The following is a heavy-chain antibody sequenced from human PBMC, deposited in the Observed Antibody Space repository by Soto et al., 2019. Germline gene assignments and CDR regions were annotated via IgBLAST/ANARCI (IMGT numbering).Heavy chain of an antibody. CDR2: VSAYNGNT. CDR3: AREKRGSSSSMNDY. J-gene: IGHJ4*02. Sequence: ASVKVSCKASGYTFTSYGISWVRQAPGQGLEWMGWVSAYNGNTNYAQKLQGRVTMTTDTSTSTAYMELRSLRSDDTAVYYCAREKRGSSSSMNDYWGQGTLVTVSS. V-gene: IGHV1-18*04. D-gene: IGHD6-6*01. CDR1: GYTFTSYG.